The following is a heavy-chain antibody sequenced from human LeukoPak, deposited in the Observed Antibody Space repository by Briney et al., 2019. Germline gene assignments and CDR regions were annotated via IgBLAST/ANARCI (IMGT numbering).Heavy chain of an antibody. CDR3: AREGGFYRPLDY. D-gene: IGHD6-25*01. J-gene: IGHJ4*02. Sequence: SETLSLTCDVSGGSVTSTNGWTWFRQPPGEGLEWIGEVHLDGRTNYNPSLKRLLVMSADLPENHISLKLTSVTAADTAVYYCAREGGFYRPLDYSGQGTLVTVSS. CDR2: VHLDGRT. CDR1: GGSVTSTNG. V-gene: IGHV4-4*02.